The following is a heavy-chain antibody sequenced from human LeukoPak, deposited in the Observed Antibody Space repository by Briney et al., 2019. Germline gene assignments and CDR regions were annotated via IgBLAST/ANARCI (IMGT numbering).Heavy chain of an antibody. CDR1: GGSISNGSYY. J-gene: IGHJ4*02. V-gene: IGHV4-61*02. CDR2: IYTSGST. Sequence: SQTLSLTCTVSGGSISNGSYYWSWIRQPAGKGLEWIGRIYTSGSTNYNPSLKSRVTISVDTSKNQFSLKLSSVTAADTAVYYCARGQPYYDFWSGYFDYWGQGTLVTVSS. D-gene: IGHD3-3*01. CDR3: ARGQPYYDFWSGYFDY.